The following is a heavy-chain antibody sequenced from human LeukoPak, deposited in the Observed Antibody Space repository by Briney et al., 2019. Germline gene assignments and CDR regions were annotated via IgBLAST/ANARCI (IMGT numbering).Heavy chain of an antibody. CDR1: GYTFTGYY. Sequence: GASVKVSCKASGYTFTGYYMHWVRQAPGQGLEWMGWINPNSGGTNYAQKFQGRVTMTRDTSISTPYMELSRLRSDDTAVYYCATPPLSTSLRRTYAPPDAFDIWGQGTMVTVSS. CDR3: ATPPLSTSLRRTYAPPDAFDI. V-gene: IGHV1-2*02. J-gene: IGHJ3*02. CDR2: INPNSGGT. D-gene: IGHD2/OR15-2a*01.